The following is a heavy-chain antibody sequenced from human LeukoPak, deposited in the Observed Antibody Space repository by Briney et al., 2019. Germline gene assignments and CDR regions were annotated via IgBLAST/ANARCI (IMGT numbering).Heavy chain of an antibody. D-gene: IGHD3-10*01. Sequence: PSETLSLTCTVSGGSISSGSYYWSWIRQPAGKGLEWIGRMYTSGSTNYNPSLKSRVTISVDTSKNQFSLKLSSVTAADTAVYYCARVKRGWFGEPHFDYWGQGTLVTVSS. V-gene: IGHV4-61*02. CDR1: GGSISSGSYY. J-gene: IGHJ4*02. CDR2: MYTSGST. CDR3: ARVKRGWFGEPHFDY.